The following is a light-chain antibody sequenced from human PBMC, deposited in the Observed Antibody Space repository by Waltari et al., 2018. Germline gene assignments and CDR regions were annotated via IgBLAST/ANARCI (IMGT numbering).Light chain of an antibody. CDR2: RSS. Sequence: QSVLTQAPSESGTPGQRVIISCSGSRSNIGTHYVYCYQHLPGTAPKLLIYRSSQRPSGVADRFSGSKSGTSASLAISGLRSEDEAAYFCAVWDDSLSNWVFGGGTKVTVL. J-gene: IGLJ3*02. V-gene: IGLV1-47*01. CDR3: AVWDDSLSNWV. CDR1: RSNIGTHY.